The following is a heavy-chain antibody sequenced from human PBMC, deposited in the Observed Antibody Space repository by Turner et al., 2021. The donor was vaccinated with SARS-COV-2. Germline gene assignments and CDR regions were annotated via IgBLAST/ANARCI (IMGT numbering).Heavy chain of an antibody. CDR3: AKDGAPFLLYFGEPTFYFDY. CDR2: ISYDGSNK. D-gene: IGHD3-10*01. V-gene: IGHV3-30*18. CDR1: GLHFSSFG. Sequence: QVQLVESGGGVVQPGRSLQPSCAASGLHFSSFGMHWVRQAPGKGLEWVAVISYDGSNKYYADSVKGRFTISRDNSKNTLYLQMNSLRAEDTPVYYCAKDGAPFLLYFGEPTFYFDYWGQGTLVTVSS. J-gene: IGHJ4*02.